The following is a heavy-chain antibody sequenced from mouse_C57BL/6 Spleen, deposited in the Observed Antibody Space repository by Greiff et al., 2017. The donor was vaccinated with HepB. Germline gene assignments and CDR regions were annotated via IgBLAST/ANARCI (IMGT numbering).Heavy chain of an antibody. J-gene: IGHJ1*03. CDR1: GFTFSDYG. CDR2: ISSGSSTI. Sequence: EVQGVESGGGLVKPGGSLKLSCAASGFTFSDYGMHWVRQAPEKGLEWVAYISSGSSTIYYADTVKGRFTISRDNAKTTMFVQMTSLRSEDTAMYYCAREGYDGSSPYWYFDVWGTGNTVTVSS. D-gene: IGHD1-1*01. CDR3: AREGYDGSSPYWYFDV. V-gene: IGHV5-17*01.